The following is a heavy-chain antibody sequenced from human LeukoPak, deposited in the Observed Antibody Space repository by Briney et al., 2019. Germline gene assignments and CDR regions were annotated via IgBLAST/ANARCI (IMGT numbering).Heavy chain of an antibody. Sequence: TGGSLRLSCAASGFTFSSYAMSWVRQAPGKGLEWVSAISGSGGSTYYADSVKGRFTISRDNSKNTLYLQMNSLRPEDTAVYYCPKDRGITGRPGALNYGGQGTRVTAS. J-gene: IGHJ4*02. CDR3: PKDRGITGRPGALNY. D-gene: IGHD6-13*01. CDR2: ISGSGGST. V-gene: IGHV3-23*01. CDR1: GFTFSSYA.